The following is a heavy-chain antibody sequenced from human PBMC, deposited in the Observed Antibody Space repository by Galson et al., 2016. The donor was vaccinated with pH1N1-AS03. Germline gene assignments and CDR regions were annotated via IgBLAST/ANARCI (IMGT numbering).Heavy chain of an antibody. V-gene: IGHV4-39*01. CDR2: MYYTGTN. J-gene: IGHJ6*02. Sequence: SETLSLTCTASGVSIRSSNYYWGWIRQPPGKGLEWIGSMYYTGTNFYNPSLKSRVSMSVDTSKNQFSLSLSSVTAADTAVYYCGRHLRNSYSMDVWGQGTTVTVSS. CDR1: GVSIRSSNYY. CDR3: GRHLRNSYSMDV. D-gene: IGHD2-21*01.